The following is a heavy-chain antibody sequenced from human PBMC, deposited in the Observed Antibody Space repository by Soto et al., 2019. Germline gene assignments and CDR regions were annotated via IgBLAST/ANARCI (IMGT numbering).Heavy chain of an antibody. V-gene: IGHV1-18*04. CDR1: GYTFTNYG. Sequence: ASVKVSCKASGYTFTNYGISWVRQSPGQGPEWMGWTGAYNGNTNYAQKFQGRVTMTADTSTNTAYMELRSLRDGDTAVYYCARGGGIYSIAWPSVHWGQGTLVTV. D-gene: IGHD3-16*01. J-gene: IGHJ4*02. CDR2: TGAYNGNT. CDR3: ARGGGIYSIAWPSVH.